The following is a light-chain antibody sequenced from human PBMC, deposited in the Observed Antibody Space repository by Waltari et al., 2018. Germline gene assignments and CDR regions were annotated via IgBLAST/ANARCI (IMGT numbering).Light chain of an antibody. J-gene: IGLJ3*02. V-gene: IGLV1-47*01. Sequence: QSVLTQPPSASATPGQRVTISCSGTSSNIGGNSVYWYQQLPGTAPKLRIYKNSQRPSGVPDRFSASKSGTSASLVISGLRSEDEADYYCASWDDSLSGRLFGGGTKLTVL. CDR3: ASWDDSLSGRL. CDR1: SSNIGGNS. CDR2: KNS.